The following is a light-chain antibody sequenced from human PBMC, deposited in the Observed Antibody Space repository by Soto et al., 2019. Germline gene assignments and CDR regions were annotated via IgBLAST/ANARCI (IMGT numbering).Light chain of an antibody. CDR2: GAS. CDR1: QSVSSSY. Sequence: EIVLTQSPGTLSLSPGERATLSCRASQSVSSSYLAWYQQKPGQAPRLLIYGASSRATGIPDRFTGSVSGTDFSLTISRLEPADFAVYYCQQYGSSPTFGQGTKVDIK. J-gene: IGKJ1*01. V-gene: IGKV3-20*01. CDR3: QQYGSSPT.